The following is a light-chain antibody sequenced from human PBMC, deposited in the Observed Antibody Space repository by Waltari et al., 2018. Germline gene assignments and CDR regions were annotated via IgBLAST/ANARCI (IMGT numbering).Light chain of an antibody. J-gene: IGKJ4*01. CDR2: KAS. Sequence: DIQMTQSTSTLSASVGDRVTITYRASQSISTWLACYQQKPGNAPNLLISKASSLENEVPSRFSGSGSGTEFTLTISSLQPDDFSTFYCQHYDSYPPTFGGGTKVEMK. CDR3: QHYDSYPPT. CDR1: QSISTW. V-gene: IGKV1-5*03.